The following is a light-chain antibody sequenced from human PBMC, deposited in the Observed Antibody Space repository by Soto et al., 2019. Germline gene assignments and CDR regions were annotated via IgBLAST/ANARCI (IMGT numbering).Light chain of an antibody. V-gene: IGKV2-30*01. Sequence: DVVMTQSPLSLPVTLGQPASISCRSSQTLVYSDVNTFLNWSQQRPGQSPRRLIYKFSNRDCGVPDRFSGSGSGTVLTLKISRVEAEGVGIYSCMQGPHWPPTCGQGTKVEIK. CDR2: KFS. CDR3: MQGPHWPPT. CDR1: QTLVYSDVNTF. J-gene: IGKJ1*01.